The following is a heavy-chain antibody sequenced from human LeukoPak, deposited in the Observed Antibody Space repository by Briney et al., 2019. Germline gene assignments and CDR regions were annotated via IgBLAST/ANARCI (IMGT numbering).Heavy chain of an antibody. J-gene: IGHJ4*02. Sequence: GGSLRLSCAASGFTFSSYAMSWVRQAPGKGLEWVSAISGSGGSTYYADSVKGRFTISRVNSKNTLYLQMNSLRAEDTAVYYCAKGPRSGWSLLYFDYWGQGTLVTVSS. CDR2: ISGSGGST. V-gene: IGHV3-23*01. CDR3: AKGPRSGWSLLYFDY. CDR1: GFTFSSYA. D-gene: IGHD6-19*01.